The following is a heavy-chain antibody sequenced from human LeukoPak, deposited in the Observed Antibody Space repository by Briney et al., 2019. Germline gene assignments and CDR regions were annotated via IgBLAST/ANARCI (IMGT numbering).Heavy chain of an antibody. J-gene: IGHJ4*02. CDR3: ARWLCSGGSCPARGDY. V-gene: IGHV4-30-4*01. Sequence: SQTLSLTCTVSGGSISSGDYYWSWIRQPPGKGLEWIGYIYYSGSTYYNPSLKSRVTISVDTSKNQFSLKLSSVTAADTAVYYCARWLCSGGSCPARGDYWGRGTLVTVSS. D-gene: IGHD2-15*01. CDR2: IYYSGST. CDR1: GGSISSGDYY.